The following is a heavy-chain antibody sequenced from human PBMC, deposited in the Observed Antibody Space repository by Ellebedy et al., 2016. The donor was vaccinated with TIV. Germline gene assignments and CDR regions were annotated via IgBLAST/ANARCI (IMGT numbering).Heavy chain of an antibody. J-gene: IGHJ5*02. CDR3: ARQDSYDLSNWFDP. CDR1: GFTFSNFE. CDR2: ISSSGTTM. V-gene: IGHV3-48*03. Sequence: PGGSLRLSCAASGFTFSNFEMNWVRQAPGKGLEWVSYISSSGTTMYYADSVKGRFTISRDNAKHSLYLQMNSLRAEDTAVYYCARQDSYDLSNWFDPWGQGTLVTVSS. D-gene: IGHD5-18*01.